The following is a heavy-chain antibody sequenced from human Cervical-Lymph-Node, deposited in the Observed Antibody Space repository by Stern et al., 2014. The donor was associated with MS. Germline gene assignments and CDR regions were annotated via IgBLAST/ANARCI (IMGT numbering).Heavy chain of an antibody. V-gene: IGHV4-4*02. Sequence: QLQLQESGPGLVKPSGTLSLTCAVSGGSISSDNWWSWVRQPPGKRLEWIGEVNHSGSANYNQSLKIRVTMSVDKSKTHFSLRLTSVTAADTAVYYCARDFEFQLQCDWGQGALVTVSS. D-gene: IGHD2-2*01. J-gene: IGHJ4*02. CDR3: ARDFEFQLQCD. CDR2: VNHSGSA. CDR1: GGSISSDNW.